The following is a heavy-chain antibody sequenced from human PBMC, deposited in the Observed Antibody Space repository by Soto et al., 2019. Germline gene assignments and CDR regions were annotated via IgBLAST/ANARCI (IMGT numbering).Heavy chain of an antibody. J-gene: IGHJ6*02. CDR3: ARVEYSGSYYGRYYYYGMDV. V-gene: IGHV1-18*01. CDR2: ISAYNGNT. Sequence: ASVKVSCKASGYTFTRYGISWVRQAPGQGLEWMGWISAYNGNTNYAQKLQGRVTMTTDTSTSTAHMELRSLRSDDTAVYYCARVEYSGSYYGRYYYYGMDVWGQGTTVTVSS. D-gene: IGHD1-26*01. CDR1: GYTFTRYG.